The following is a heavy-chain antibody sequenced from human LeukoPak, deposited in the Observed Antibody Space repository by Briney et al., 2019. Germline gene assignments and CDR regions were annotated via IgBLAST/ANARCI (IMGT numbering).Heavy chain of an antibody. J-gene: IGHJ4*02. CDR1: GGSISSGGYY. Sequence: SQTLSLTCTVSGGSISSGGYYWSWIRQHPGKGLEWIGYIYYSGSTYYNPSLKCRVTISVDTSKNQFSLKLSSVTAADTAVYYCARESSSSPFDYWGQGTLVTVSS. D-gene: IGHD6-6*01. CDR3: ARESSSSPFDY. CDR2: IYYSGST. V-gene: IGHV4-31*03.